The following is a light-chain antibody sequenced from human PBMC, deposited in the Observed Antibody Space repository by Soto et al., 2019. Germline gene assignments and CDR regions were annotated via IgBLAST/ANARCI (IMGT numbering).Light chain of an antibody. V-gene: IGLV2-14*01. J-gene: IGLJ1*01. CDR1: SGDVGGYNY. CDR2: EVS. Sequence: QSVLTQPASVSGSPGQAITISCTGSSGDVGGYNYVSWYQQHPGKAPKLMIYEVSNRPSGVSNRFSGSKSGSTASLTISGLQAEDEADYYCSSFTISSTLYVFGTGTRSPS. CDR3: SSFTISSTLYV.